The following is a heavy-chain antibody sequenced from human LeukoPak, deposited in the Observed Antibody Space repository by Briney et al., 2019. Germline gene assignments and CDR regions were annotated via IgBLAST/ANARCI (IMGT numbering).Heavy chain of an antibody. Sequence: GGSLRLSCGVSGFRFSNYGMTWVRQAPGKGLEWVSAITGSGANTFYADSVKGRFTVSRDNAKNSLFLQMNSLRVEDTALYFCTREVLIVVEPASNTIDFWGQGTRVTVSS. CDR2: ITGSGANT. D-gene: IGHD2-2*01. J-gene: IGHJ4*02. CDR3: TREVLIVVEPASNTIDF. CDR1: GFRFSNYG. V-gene: IGHV3-21*01.